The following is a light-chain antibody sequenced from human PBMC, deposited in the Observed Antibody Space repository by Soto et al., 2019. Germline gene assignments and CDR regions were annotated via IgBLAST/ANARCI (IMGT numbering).Light chain of an antibody. CDR2: EDN. J-gene: IGLJ2*01. Sequence: QPVLTQPPSVSAAPGQKVTISCSGSSSNIGSDFVSWYQQLPGTAPKLLIYEDNKRPSGIPDRFSGSKSGTSATLGITGLQTGDEADYYCGAWDTSLSGGVFGGGTKLTVL. V-gene: IGLV1-51*02. CDR1: SSNIGSDF. CDR3: GAWDTSLSGGV.